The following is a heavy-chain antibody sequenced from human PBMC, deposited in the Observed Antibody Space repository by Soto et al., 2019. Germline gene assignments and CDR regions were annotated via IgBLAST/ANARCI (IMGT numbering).Heavy chain of an antibody. D-gene: IGHD2-21*02. V-gene: IGHV6-1*01. J-gene: IGHJ4*02. CDR1: GDSVSSNNIA. CDR3: ARQGRGWGCGGDCYLDY. CDR2: TYYRSKWYN. Sequence: SQTLSLTCAVSGDSVSSNNIAWNWLRQSPWRGLEWLGRTYYRSKWYNEYAVSVRSRITINLDTSKNQFSLQLNSVTPEDTAMYYCARQGRGWGCGGDCYLDYWGQGTLVTVSS.